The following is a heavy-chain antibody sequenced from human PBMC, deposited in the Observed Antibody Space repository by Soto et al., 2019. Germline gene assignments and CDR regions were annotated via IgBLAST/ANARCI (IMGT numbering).Heavy chain of an antibody. J-gene: IGHJ6*02. CDR1: GFSLSTSGVG. Sequence: SGPTLGEPTQTLTLTCTFSGFSLSTSGVGVGWIRQPPGEALEWLALIYWNDDKRYSPSLRSRLTIAKDTSKNQVVLTMTNMDLVDTATYYCARSRIVVTTNYGLDVWGQGTTVTVSS. V-gene: IGHV2-5*01. D-gene: IGHD2-21*01. CDR2: IYWNDDK. CDR3: ARSRIVVTTNYGLDV.